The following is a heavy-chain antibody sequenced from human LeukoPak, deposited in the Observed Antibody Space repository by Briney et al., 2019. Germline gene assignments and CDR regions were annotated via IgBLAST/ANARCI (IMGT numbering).Heavy chain of an antibody. V-gene: IGHV4-39*07. CDR3: ARAIFGAFDY. J-gene: IGHJ4*02. CDR1: GGSISSGGYY. Sequence: SETLSLTCTVSGGSISSGGYYWSWIRQPPGKGLEWIGEINHSGSTNYNPSLKSRVTISVDTSKNQFSLKLSSVTAADTAVYYCARAIFGAFDYWGQGTLVTVSS. CDR2: INHSGST. D-gene: IGHD3-3*01.